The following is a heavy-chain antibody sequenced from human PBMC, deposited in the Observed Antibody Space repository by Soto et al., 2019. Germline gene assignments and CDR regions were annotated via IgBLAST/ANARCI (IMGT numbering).Heavy chain of an antibody. CDR2: IIPIFGTA. D-gene: IGHD5-18*01. V-gene: IGHV1-69*13. CDR3: AREGGDPAMVHAFDI. J-gene: IGHJ3*02. CDR1: RGTFSCYA. Sequence: GTSVKVSCKASRGTFSCYALSWVRQAPGQGLEWMGGIIPIFGTANYAQKFQGRVTITADESTSTAYMELSSLRSEDTAVFYCAREGGDPAMVHAFDIWGQGTMVIVSS.